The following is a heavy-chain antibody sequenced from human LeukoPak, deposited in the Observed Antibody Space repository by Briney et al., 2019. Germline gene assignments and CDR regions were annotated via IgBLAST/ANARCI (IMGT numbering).Heavy chain of an antibody. CDR3: ARHKSSGTYPLDY. D-gene: IGHD1-26*01. Sequence: SDTLSLTCTVSGGSISTYFWSWIRQPPGKGLEWIGHIYFSGSTNYNPSLKSRVTISVDTSKNQFSLKLSSVTAADTAVYYCARHKSSGTYPLDYWGQGTLVTVSS. CDR1: GGSISTYF. V-gene: IGHV4-59*08. CDR2: IYFSGST. J-gene: IGHJ4*02.